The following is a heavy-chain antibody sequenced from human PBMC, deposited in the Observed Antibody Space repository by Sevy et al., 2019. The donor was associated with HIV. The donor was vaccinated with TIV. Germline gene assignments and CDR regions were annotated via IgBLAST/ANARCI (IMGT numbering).Heavy chain of an antibody. CDR3: ARDPCYSGSYYCYFDY. V-gene: IGHV1-18*01. J-gene: IGHJ4*02. Sequence: ASVKVSCKASGYTLTSYGISWVRQAPGQGLEWMGWISAYNGNTNYAQKLQGRVTMTTDTSTSTAYMELRSLRSDDTAVYYCARDPCYSGSYYCYFDYWGQGTLVTVSS. CDR2: ISAYNGNT. D-gene: IGHD1-26*01. CDR1: GYTLTSYG.